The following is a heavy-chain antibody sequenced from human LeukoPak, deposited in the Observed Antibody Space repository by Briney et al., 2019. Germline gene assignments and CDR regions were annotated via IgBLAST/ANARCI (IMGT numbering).Heavy chain of an antibody. CDR3: ARGPNPMVRGVTLFDY. CDR1: GGSISSGGYS. Sequence: SETLSLTCAVSGGSISSGGYSWSWIRQPPGKGLEWIGYIYHSGSTYYNPSLKSRVTIPVDRSKNQFSLKLSSVTAADTAVYYCARGPNPMVRGVTLFDYWGQGTLVTVSS. J-gene: IGHJ4*02. V-gene: IGHV4-30-2*01. CDR2: IYHSGST. D-gene: IGHD3-10*01.